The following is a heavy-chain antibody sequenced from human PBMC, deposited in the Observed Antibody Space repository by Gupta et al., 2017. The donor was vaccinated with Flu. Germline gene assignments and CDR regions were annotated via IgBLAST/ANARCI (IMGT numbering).Heavy chain of an antibody. D-gene: IGHD3-22*01. J-gene: IGHJ4*02. Sequence: EVQLVESGGGLVKPGGSLRLSCAASGFTFSNAWMRWVRQAPGKGLEWVGRIKSKTDGGTTDYAAPVKGRFTISRDDSKNTLYLQMNSLKTEDTAVYYCTTDYYYDSSGYYYGLRYYFDYWGQGTLVTVSS. V-gene: IGHV3-15*01. CDR1: GFTFSNAW. CDR2: IKSKTDGGTT. CDR3: TTDYYYDSSGYYYGLRYYFDY.